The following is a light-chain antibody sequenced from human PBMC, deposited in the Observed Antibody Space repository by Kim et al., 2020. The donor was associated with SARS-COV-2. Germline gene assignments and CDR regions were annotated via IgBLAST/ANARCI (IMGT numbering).Light chain of an antibody. V-gene: IGLV3-1*01. J-gene: IGLJ3*02. CDR1: KLGDKY. CDR3: QAWDSSTVV. Sequence: VSPGPTASITCSGDKLGDKYACWYQQKPGQSPVLVIYQDTKRPSGIPERFSGSNSGNTATLTISGTQAMDEADYYCQAWDSSTVVFGGGTQLTVL. CDR2: QDT.